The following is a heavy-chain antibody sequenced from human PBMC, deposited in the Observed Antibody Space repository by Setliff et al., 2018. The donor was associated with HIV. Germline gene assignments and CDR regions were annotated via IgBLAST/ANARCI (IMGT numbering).Heavy chain of an antibody. CDR3: ARKRATGFDY. J-gene: IGHJ4*02. CDR2: ISSSSSTI. V-gene: IGHV3-48*01. D-gene: IGHD1-1*01. Sequence: PGGSLRLSCAASGFTFSSYSMNWVRQAPGKGLEWGSNISSSSSTIYYADSVKGRFTISRDNAKNSLYLQMNSLRAEDTAVYYCARKRATGFDYWGQENLVTVSS. CDR1: GFTFSSYS.